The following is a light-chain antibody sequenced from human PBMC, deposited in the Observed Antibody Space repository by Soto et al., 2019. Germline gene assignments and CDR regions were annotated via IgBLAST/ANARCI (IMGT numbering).Light chain of an antibody. CDR3: QQYNSWPT. CDR2: GAS. V-gene: IGKV3-15*01. J-gene: IGKJ1*01. CDR1: QSVSSY. Sequence: MTRSPSAGSVSTGERATLSCRGSQSVSSYLAWYQQKPGQAPRLLIYGASTRATGIPARFSGSGYGTEFTLTISSLQSEDFAVYYCQQYNSWPTFGQGTKVDIK.